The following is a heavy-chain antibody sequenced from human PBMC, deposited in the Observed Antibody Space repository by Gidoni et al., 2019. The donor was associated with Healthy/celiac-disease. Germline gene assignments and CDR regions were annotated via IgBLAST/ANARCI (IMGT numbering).Heavy chain of an antibody. V-gene: IGHV3-48*01. D-gene: IGHD4-4*01. J-gene: IGHJ4*02. CDR1: GFTFSSYR. CDR2: ISSSSITI. CDR3: ARDSNYVIYFDY. Sequence: EVQLVESGGGLVQPGGSLRLSCAASGFTFSSYRMNWVRQAPGKGLGWVSYISSSSITIYYADSVKGRFTISRDNAKNSLYLQMNSLRAEDTAVYYCARDSNYVIYFDYWGQGTLVTVSS.